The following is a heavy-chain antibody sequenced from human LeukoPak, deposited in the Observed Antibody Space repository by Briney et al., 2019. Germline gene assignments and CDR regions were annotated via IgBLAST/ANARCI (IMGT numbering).Heavy chain of an antibody. CDR1: GFTFSSYG. J-gene: IGHJ4*02. CDR2: TWYDGRNK. V-gene: IGHV3-33*01. CDR3: ATDLGSSRPNF. Sequence: PGGSLRLSWAASGFTFSSYGMHWVRQAPGKGLEGVALTWYDGRNKSYADSVKGRFTIARDNSKNTLYLQMNSLRVEDTAVYYCATDLGSSRPNFWGQGILVTVSS. D-gene: IGHD6-13*01.